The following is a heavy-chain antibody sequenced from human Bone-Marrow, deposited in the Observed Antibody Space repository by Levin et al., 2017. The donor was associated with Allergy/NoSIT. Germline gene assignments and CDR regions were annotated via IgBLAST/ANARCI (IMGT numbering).Heavy chain of an antibody. CDR2: INPNSGDT. CDR1: GYTFTDYF. V-gene: IGHV1-2*02. CDR3: ARISSAAFDM. Sequence: VASVKVSCKASGYTFTDYFIHWVRLAPGQGLEWMGWINPNSGDTDSSQNFQGTVTITRDTSISTSYMEVTSLTSNDTALYYCARISSAAFDMWGQGTVVTVSS. D-gene: IGHD6-19*01. J-gene: IGHJ3*02.